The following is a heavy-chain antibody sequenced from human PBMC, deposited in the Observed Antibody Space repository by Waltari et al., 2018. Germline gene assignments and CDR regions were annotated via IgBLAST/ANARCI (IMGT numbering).Heavy chain of an antibody. Sequence: LQLQESGPGLVKPSETLSLTCTVSGGSISSSSYYWGWVRQAPGKGLEWVANIKQDGSEKYYVDSVKGRFTISRDNAKNSLYLQMNSLRAEDTAVYYCARDPSSSWRRGAFDIWGQGTMVTVSS. CDR3: ARDPSSSWRRGAFDI. D-gene: IGHD6-13*01. CDR1: GGSISSSSYY. J-gene: IGHJ3*02. V-gene: IGHV3-7*01. CDR2: IKQDGSEK.